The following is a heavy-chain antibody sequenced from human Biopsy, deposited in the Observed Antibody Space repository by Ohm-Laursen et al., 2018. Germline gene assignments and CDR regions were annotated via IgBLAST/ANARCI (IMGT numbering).Heavy chain of an antibody. CDR2: IYYSGTT. CDR3: ARRPYGGTRYWYFDL. J-gene: IGHJ2*01. CDR1: GESSSGYF. V-gene: IGHV4-31*01. Sequence: SQTLSLTCAVNGESSSGYFWNWIRQHPGKGLEWIGYIYYSGTTYYNPSLKSLVTISVDTSKNQFSLKLNSVTAADTAVYYCARRPYGGTRYWYFDLWGRGTLVTVSS. D-gene: IGHD4-23*01.